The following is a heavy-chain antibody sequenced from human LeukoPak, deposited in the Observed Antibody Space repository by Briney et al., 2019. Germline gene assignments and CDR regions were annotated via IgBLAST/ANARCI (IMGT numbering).Heavy chain of an antibody. CDR3: AKDPGMVATNFDY. CDR2: ISSSSSYI. J-gene: IGHJ4*02. D-gene: IGHD5-12*01. CDR1: GFTFSSYS. V-gene: IGHV3-21*04. Sequence: GGSLRLSCAASGFTFSSYSMNWVRQAPGKGLEWVSSISSSSSYIYYADSVKGRFTISRDNSKNALYLQMNSLRAEDTAVYYCAKDPGMVATNFDYWGQGTLVTVSS.